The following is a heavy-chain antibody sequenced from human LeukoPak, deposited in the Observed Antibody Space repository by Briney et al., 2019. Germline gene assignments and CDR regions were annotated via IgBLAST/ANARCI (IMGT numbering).Heavy chain of an antibody. Sequence: GGSLRLSCAASGFTFSSYAMSWVRQAPGKGLEWVSTISGTGGSTYYADSVKGRFTISRDNSKNTLYLQMNSLRAEDTAVYYCARDDTAMVMRWGQGTLVTVSS. V-gene: IGHV3-23*01. CDR2: ISGTGGST. D-gene: IGHD5-18*01. J-gene: IGHJ4*02. CDR1: GFTFSSYA. CDR3: ARDDTAMVMR.